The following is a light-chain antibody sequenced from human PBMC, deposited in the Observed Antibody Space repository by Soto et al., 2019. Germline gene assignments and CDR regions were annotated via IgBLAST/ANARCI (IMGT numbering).Light chain of an antibody. J-gene: IGKJ1*01. CDR1: QSVNSK. V-gene: IGKV3-15*01. CDR3: QQYSEWLPIT. Sequence: TGMTLSPATLSVSPKERVSLSCRSSQSVNSKLAWYQQKPGQAPRLLISGASTRAAGISDRFRGSGSGTAFTLTISSLRYEDAAIYYCQQYSEWLPITFGQGTRLDI. CDR2: GAS.